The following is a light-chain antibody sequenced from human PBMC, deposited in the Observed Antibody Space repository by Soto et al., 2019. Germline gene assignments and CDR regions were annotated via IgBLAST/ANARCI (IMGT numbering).Light chain of an antibody. CDR2: DVT. CDR1: SSDVGAYNY. Sequence: QSALTQPASVSGSPGQSITISCTGTSSDVGAYNYVAWYQHHPGKVPKLMIYDVTNRPSGVSGRFSGSKSGNTASLTISGLQAEDEADYYCSSYTSSRTLVFVSGTKVTVL. CDR3: SSYTSSRTLV. J-gene: IGLJ1*01. V-gene: IGLV2-14*03.